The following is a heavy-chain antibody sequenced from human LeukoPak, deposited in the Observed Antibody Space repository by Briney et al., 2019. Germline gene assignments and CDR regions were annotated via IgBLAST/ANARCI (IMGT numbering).Heavy chain of an antibody. CDR3: ARAPSLVVTASPWLGWFDP. CDR2: IIPIFGRA. Sequence: SVKVSCKAAGGTFSSYAISWVRQAPGQGLEWMGGIIPIFGRAKYAQKFQGRVTITADELTRTAYMELSSLRSEDTAVYYCARAPSLVVTASPWLGWFDPWGRGTLVTVSS. V-gene: IGHV1-69*01. J-gene: IGHJ5*02. D-gene: IGHD2-21*02. CDR1: GGTFSSYA.